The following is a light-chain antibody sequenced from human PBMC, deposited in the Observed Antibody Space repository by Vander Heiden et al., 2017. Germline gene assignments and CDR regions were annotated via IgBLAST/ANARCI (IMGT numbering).Light chain of an antibody. Sequence: EFVLTQSPGTLSLSPGESATLSCRASQTVDKNYLVWYQQKHGQAPRLLIYGASTRATGIPDRFSASGSGTDFTLTISRLEPEDFAVYYRQQYRSSPLYIFGQGTKLDIK. V-gene: IGKV3-20*01. CDR1: QTVDKNY. CDR3: QQYRSSPLYI. J-gene: IGKJ2*01. CDR2: GAS.